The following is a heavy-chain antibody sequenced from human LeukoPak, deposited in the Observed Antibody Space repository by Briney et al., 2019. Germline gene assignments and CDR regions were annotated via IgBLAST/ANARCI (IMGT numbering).Heavy chain of an antibody. J-gene: IGHJ4*02. CDR2: IWYDGSNK. CDR3: ARARWGSSSWYGDY. V-gene: IGHV3-33*01. CDR1: GFTFSSYG. D-gene: IGHD6-13*01. Sequence: GGSLRLSCAASGFTFSSYGMHWVRQAPGKGLEWVAVIWYDGSNKYYADSVKGRFTISRDNSKNTLYLQMNSLRAEDMAVYYCARARWGSSSWYGDYWGQGTLVTVSS.